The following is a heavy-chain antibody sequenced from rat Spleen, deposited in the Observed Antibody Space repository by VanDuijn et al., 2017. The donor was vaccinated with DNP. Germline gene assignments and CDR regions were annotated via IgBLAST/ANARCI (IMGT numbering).Heavy chain of an antibody. Sequence: SGGDLVQPGRSLKLSCVVSGFTFNNCWLTWIRQVPGKGLEWVASITSSGGSTYYPDAVKGRFTISRDNAKNTLYLQMNSLRSEDTATYYCTIYYNSGDNWSGYWGQGTLVTVSS. D-gene: IGHD1-1*01. CDR3: TIYYNSGDNWSGY. J-gene: IGHJ3*01. CDR1: GFTFNNCW. CDR2: ITSSGGST. V-gene: IGHV5-31*01.